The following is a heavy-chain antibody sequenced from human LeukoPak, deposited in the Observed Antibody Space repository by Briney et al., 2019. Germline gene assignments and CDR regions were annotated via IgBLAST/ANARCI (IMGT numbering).Heavy chain of an antibody. Sequence: ASVKVSCKASGYTFTGYYMHWVRQAPGQGLEWMGWINPNSGGTNYAQKFQGRVTMTRDTSISTAYMELSSLRSEDTAVYYCAREYYYGSGSYRGTDAFDIWGQGTMVTVSS. CDR3: AREYYYGSGSYRGTDAFDI. V-gene: IGHV1-2*02. CDR1: GYTFTGYY. CDR2: INPNSGGT. D-gene: IGHD3-10*01. J-gene: IGHJ3*02.